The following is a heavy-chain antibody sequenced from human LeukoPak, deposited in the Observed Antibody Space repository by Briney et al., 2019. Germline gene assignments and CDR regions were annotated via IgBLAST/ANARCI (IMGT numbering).Heavy chain of an antibody. J-gene: IGHJ4*02. Sequence: GASVKVSCKASGYTFTGYYMHWVRQAPGLALEWMGWINPNSGGTNYAQKFQGRVTMARDTSISTAYMELSRLRSDDTAVYYCASGFSSSYSYDSSGSYFDYWGQGTLVTVSS. CDR1: GYTFTGYY. V-gene: IGHV1-2*02. CDR2: INPNSGGT. CDR3: ASGFSSSYSYDSSGSYFDY. D-gene: IGHD3-22*01.